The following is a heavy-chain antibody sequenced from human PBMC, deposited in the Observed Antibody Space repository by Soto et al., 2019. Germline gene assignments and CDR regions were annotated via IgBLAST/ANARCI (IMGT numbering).Heavy chain of an antibody. CDR3: ARDPGVRGVIIAQNWFDP. V-gene: IGHV1-69*04. J-gene: IGHJ5*02. Sequence: GASVKVSCKASGGTFSSYTISWVRQAPGQGLEWMGRIIPILGIANYAQKFQGRVTITADKSTSTAYMELSSLRSEDTAVYYCARDPGVRGVIIAQNWFDPWGQGTLVTVSS. D-gene: IGHD3-10*01. CDR2: IIPILGIA. CDR1: GGTFSSYT.